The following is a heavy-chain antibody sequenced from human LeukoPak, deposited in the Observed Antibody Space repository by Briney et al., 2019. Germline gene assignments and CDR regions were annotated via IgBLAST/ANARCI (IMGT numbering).Heavy chain of an antibody. V-gene: IGHV3-7*01. D-gene: IGHD1-26*01. Sequence: GGSLRLSCAASGFTFSTYWMAWVRQAPGRGLEWVANIKGDESARHQADSVKGRFTISRDNAQNSVYLQMSSLRGEDTAVYYCARDVGGSLDYWGQGTLVTVSS. CDR3: ARDVGGSLDY. CDR2: IKGDESAR. CDR1: GFTFSTYW. J-gene: IGHJ4*02.